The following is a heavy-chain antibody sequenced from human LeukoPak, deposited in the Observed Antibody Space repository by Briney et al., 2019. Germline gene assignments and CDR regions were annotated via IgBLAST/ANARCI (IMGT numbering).Heavy chain of an antibody. D-gene: IGHD2-2*01. J-gene: IGHJ4*02. CDR1: GYTFTSYY. CDR3: ARDEGKVVVVPAFPDY. Sequence: ASVKVSCKASGYTFTSYYMHWVRQAPGQGLEWMGIINPSGGSTSYAQKFQGRVTMTRDTSTSTVYMELSSLRSEDTAVYYCARDEGKVVVVPAFPDYWGQGTLATVSS. V-gene: IGHV1-46*03. CDR2: INPSGGST.